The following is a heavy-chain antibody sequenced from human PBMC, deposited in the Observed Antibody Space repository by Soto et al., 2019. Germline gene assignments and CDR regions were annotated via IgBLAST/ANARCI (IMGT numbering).Heavy chain of an antibody. CDR3: TTVSRGLGYCSGGSCEPGDF. CDR2: IKSKTDGGTT. J-gene: IGHJ4*02. V-gene: IGHV3-15*01. Sequence: PGGSLRLSCAASGFTFNNAWMTWVRQAPGKGLEWVGRIKSKTDGGTTDYAAPVKGRFTISRDDSKNTLNLQMNSLKTEDTAVYYCTTVSRGLGYCSGGSCEPGDFWGQGTLVTVSS. CDR1: GFTFNNAW. D-gene: IGHD2-15*01.